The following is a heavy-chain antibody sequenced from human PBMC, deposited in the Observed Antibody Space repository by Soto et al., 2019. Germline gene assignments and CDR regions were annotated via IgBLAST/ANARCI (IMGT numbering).Heavy chain of an antibody. Sequence: PSETLSLTCTVPGGSVNIGTYYWSLIRQPPGKGLEWIGFIHYSGSTNYNPSLKGRVTMSVDTSKNQFSLKLTSVNTADTAIYYCTRGGDPYKTGHWGQGTLVTVS. J-gene: IGHJ4*02. CDR2: IHYSGST. CDR1: GGSVNIGTYY. CDR3: TRGGDPYKTGH. D-gene: IGHD2-21*01. V-gene: IGHV4-61*01.